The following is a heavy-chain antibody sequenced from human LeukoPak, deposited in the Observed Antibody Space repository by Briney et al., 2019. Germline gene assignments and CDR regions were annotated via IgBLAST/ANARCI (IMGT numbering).Heavy chain of an antibody. CDR2: IYYSGST. D-gene: IGHD3-22*01. CDR1: GGSISSSSYY. J-gene: IGHJ4*02. Sequence: SETLSLTCTVSGGSISSSSYYWGWIRQPPGKGLEWIGSIYYSGSTYYNPSLKSRVTISVDTSKNQFSLKLSSVTAADTAVYYCATLGEYYDSSGYYYNWGQGTLVTVSS. V-gene: IGHV4-39*01. CDR3: ATLGEYYDSSGYYYN.